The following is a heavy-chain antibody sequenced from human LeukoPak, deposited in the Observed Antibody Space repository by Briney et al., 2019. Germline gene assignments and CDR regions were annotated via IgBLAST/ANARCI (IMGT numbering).Heavy chain of an antibody. V-gene: IGHV3-21*01. D-gene: IGHD2-15*01. CDR2: ISSSSSYI. Sequence: AGGSLRLSCAASGFIFSSYTINWVRQAPGKGLEWVSSISSSSSYIYFADSVKGRFTISRDNARNSLYLQMNSLRAEDTAVYYCARDCSGGSCSSGDPDHWGQGALVTVSS. J-gene: IGHJ4*02. CDR1: GFIFSSYT. CDR3: ARDCSGGSCSSGDPDH.